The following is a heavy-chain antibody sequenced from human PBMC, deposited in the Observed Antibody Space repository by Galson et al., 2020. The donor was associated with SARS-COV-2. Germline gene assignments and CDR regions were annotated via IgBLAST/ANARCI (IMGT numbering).Heavy chain of an antibody. Sequence: GESLKIPCSASGFTYSSYAMHWVRQAPGKGLEWVAVISFDGSNKYYADSVKGRFTIPRDNSKNTPYLQMNSLRAEDTAVYYCARDRDRTYYYDGSGYSFYFWGPGTLVTVSS. J-gene: IGHJ4*02. CDR2: ISFDGSNK. CDR3: ARDRDRTYYYDGSGYSFYF. D-gene: IGHD3-22*01. CDR1: GFTYSSYA. V-gene: IGHV3-30*04.